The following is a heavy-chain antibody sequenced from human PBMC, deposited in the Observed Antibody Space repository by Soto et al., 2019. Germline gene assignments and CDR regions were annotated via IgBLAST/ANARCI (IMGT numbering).Heavy chain of an antibody. V-gene: IGHV4-59*11. Sequence: QVQLQESGPGLVKPSETLSLTCTVSGGSMSSHYWTWLRQPPGKGLEWIGYISYSGSSYYNPSLNSRVTISADTSRNQFSLRLTSVIAADTAVYFCARADPDASVGFWGQGTLVTVSS. CDR3: ARADPDASVGF. CDR2: ISYSGSS. D-gene: IGHD3-16*01. J-gene: IGHJ4*02. CDR1: GGSMSSHY.